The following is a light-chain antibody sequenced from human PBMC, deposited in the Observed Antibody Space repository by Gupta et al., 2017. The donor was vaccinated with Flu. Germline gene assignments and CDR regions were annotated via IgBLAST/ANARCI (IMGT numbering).Light chain of an antibody. Sequence: SYEVTQPPSLSVSPEQTAIITCSGDRLGNKYVCWYQQKPGQSPVLVIYQVNKRPTGSPERLSASRSGNTATQTIRGAQSTDAADYHCQAWGSTTSVFGSGTTVTVL. CDR3: QAWGSTTSV. J-gene: IGLJ1*01. V-gene: IGLV3-1*01. CDR1: RLGNKY. CDR2: QVN.